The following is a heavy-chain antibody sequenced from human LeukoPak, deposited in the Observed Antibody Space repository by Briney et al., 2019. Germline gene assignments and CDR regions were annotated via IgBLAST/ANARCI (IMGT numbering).Heavy chain of an antibody. Sequence: SETLSLTCTVSGGSISSYYWSWIRQPPGKGLEWIGYIYYSGSTYYNPSLKSRVTISVDTSKNQFSLKLSSVTAADTAVYYCATGYSSGWYLNYFDYWGQGTLVTVSS. CDR3: ATGYSSGWYLNYFDY. J-gene: IGHJ4*02. D-gene: IGHD6-19*01. V-gene: IGHV4-59*12. CDR2: IYYSGST. CDR1: GGSISSYY.